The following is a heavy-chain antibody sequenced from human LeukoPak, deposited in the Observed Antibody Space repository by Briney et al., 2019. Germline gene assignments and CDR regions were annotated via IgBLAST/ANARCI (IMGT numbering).Heavy chain of an antibody. CDR3: ARDRGSGSYYISDYYYYMDV. J-gene: IGHJ6*03. V-gene: IGHV1-69*05. CDR1: GGTFSSYA. CDR2: IIPIFGTA. D-gene: IGHD3-10*01. Sequence: SVKVSCKASGGTFSSYAISWVRQAPGQGLEWMGGIIPIFGTANYAQKFQGGVTITTDESTSTAYMELSSLRSEDTAVYYCARDRGSGSYYISDYYYYMDVWGKGTTVTVSS.